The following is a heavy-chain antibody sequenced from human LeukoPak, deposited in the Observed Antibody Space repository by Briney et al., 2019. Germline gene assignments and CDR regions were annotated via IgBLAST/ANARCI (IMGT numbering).Heavy chain of an antibody. CDR2: IVVGSSNT. CDR1: GFTFTSSA. Sequence: SVKVSCKASGFTFTSSAVQWVRQARGQRLEWIGRIVVGSSNTNYAQKFQERVTITRDMSTSTAYMELSSLRSEDTAVYYCAAVPTMVRGVIGGARWGQGTLVTVSS. V-gene: IGHV1-58*01. D-gene: IGHD3-10*01. J-gene: IGHJ4*02. CDR3: AAVPTMVRGVIGGAR.